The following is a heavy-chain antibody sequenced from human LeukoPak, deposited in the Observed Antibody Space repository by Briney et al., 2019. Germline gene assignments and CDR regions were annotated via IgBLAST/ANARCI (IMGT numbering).Heavy chain of an antibody. J-gene: IGHJ4*02. CDR1: GFTFSSYS. D-gene: IGHD3-3*01. V-gene: IGHV3-48*01. CDR2: ISSSSSTI. CDR3: ARDSLLRFLEGTETYFDY. Sequence: GGSLRLSCAASGFTFSSYSMNWVRQAPGKGLEWVSYISSSSSTIYYADSVKGRFTISRDNAKNPLYLQMNSLRAEDTAVYYCARDSLLRFLEGTETYFDYWGQGTLVTVSS.